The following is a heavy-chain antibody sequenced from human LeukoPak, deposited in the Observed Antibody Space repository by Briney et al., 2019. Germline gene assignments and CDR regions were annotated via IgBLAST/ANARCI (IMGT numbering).Heavy chain of an antibody. CDR2: ITGSAHIT. D-gene: IGHD6-19*01. V-gene: IGHV3-23*01. CDR3: AKAGSGWYGDSPSES. CDR1: GFTFRNYA. J-gene: IGHJ5*02. Sequence: PGGSLRLSCAASGFTFRNYAMSWVRQAPGKGLEWVSGITGSAHITYHAGSVKGRFTISRDNSNNTLYLRMNSLRAEDTAVYYCAKAGSGWYGDSPSESWGQGILVTVCS.